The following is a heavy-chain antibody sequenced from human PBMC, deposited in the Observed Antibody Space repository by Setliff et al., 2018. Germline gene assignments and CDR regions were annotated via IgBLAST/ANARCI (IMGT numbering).Heavy chain of an antibody. CDR2: IYTSGRI. J-gene: IGHJ4*02. Sequence: SETLSLTCTVSGGSISSGSYYWSWIRQPAGKGLEWIGHIYTSGRINYNPPLRSRVTISVDTSKNRFSLQLTSVTAADTAVYYCARVGTVANFDSWGQGIMVTVSS. D-gene: IGHD6-19*01. CDR1: GGSISSGSYY. V-gene: IGHV4-61*09. CDR3: ARVGTVANFDS.